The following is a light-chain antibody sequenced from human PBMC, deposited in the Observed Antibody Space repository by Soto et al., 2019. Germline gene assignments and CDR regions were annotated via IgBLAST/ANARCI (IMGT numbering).Light chain of an antibody. CDR2: EVI. CDR1: SSDVGGYNH. J-gene: IGLJ3*02. Sequence: QSALTQPASVSGSPGQSISISCTGSSSDVGGYNHVSWYQQQPNKAPKLMIYEVINRPSGVSSRFSGSKSANTASLTISGLQSEDEADYYCCSYTSSNTWVFGGGTKLTVL. CDR3: CSYTSSNTWV. V-gene: IGLV2-14*01.